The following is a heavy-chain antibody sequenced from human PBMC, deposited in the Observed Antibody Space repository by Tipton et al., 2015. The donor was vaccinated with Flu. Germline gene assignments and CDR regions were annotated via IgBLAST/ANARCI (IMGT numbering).Heavy chain of an antibody. CDR3: ARRDYSNYVSDPKSWFDP. D-gene: IGHD4-11*01. V-gene: IGHV4-61*02. CDR2: IYTSGST. CDR1: GGSISSGDYY. J-gene: IGHJ5*02. Sequence: TLSLTCTVSGGSISSGDYYWSWIRQPAGKELEWIGRIYTSGSTNYNPSLKSRVTISIDTSKNQFSLNMRSVTAADMAVYYCARRDYSNYVSDPKSWFDPWGQGTLVAVSS.